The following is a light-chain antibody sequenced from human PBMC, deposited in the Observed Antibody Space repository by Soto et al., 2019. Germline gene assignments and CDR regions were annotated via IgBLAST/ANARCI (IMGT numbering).Light chain of an antibody. J-gene: IGKJ2*01. CDR2: GAS. CDR3: QQYNNWPPYT. V-gene: IGKV3-15*01. Sequence: EIVLTQSPATLSVSPGNRATLSCRASQSVNSDLAWYQQKPGQAPRLLIYGASTRAPGTPTRFSGSGSGTEFTLTISSLQSEDFAVYFCQQYNNWPPYTFGQGTKLEIK. CDR1: QSVNSD.